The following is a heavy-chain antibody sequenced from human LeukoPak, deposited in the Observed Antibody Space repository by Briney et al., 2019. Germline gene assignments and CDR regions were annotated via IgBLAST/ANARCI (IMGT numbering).Heavy chain of an antibody. CDR3: ARGSAYYDSSGYICDY. J-gene: IGHJ4*02. Sequence: GGSLRLSCAASGFTFSSYSMNWVRQAPGKGLEWVSSISSSSSYIYYADSVKGRFTISRDNAKNSLYLQMNSLRAEDTAVYYCARGSAYYDSSGYICDYWGQGTLVTVS. CDR1: GFTFSSYS. V-gene: IGHV3-21*01. D-gene: IGHD3-22*01. CDR2: ISSSSSYI.